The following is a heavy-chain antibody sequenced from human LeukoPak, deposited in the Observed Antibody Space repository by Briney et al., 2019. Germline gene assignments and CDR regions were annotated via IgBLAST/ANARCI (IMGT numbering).Heavy chain of an antibody. J-gene: IGHJ4*02. CDR1: GDSISSYY. CDR3: AREREGPYGYLDY. V-gene: IGHV4-4*07. CDR2: IYTSGST. D-gene: IGHD4-17*01. Sequence: SETLSLTCTVSGDSISSYYWSWIRQPAGKGLEWIGRIYTSGSTDYNPSLKSRVTISVDTSKNQFSLKLYSVTAADTAVYYCAREREGPYGYLDYWGQGTLVTVSS.